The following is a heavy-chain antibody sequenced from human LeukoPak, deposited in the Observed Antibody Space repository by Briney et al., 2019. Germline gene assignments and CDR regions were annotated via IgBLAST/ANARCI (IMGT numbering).Heavy chain of an antibody. J-gene: IGHJ4*02. CDR2: INPSGGST. Sequence: ASVKVSCKASGGTFSSYAISWVRQAPGQGLEWMGIINPSGGSTSYAQKFQGRVTMTRDTSTSTVYMELSSLRSEDTAVYYCARDPIQLWSGSYFDYWGQGTLVTVSS. V-gene: IGHV1-46*01. CDR3: ARDPIQLWSGSYFDY. D-gene: IGHD5-18*01. CDR1: GGTFSSYA.